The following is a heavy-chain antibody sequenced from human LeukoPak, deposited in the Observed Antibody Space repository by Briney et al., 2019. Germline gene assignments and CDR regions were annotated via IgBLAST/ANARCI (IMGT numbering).Heavy chain of an antibody. D-gene: IGHD3-9*01. Sequence: GASVKVSCKASGYTFASYDMHWVRQATGQGLEWIAWIHPNSDKTAYAQKFQGRVTVTRNTSIRTVYMELSSLRSEDTAVYYCARGMEYDILTGYPTYYHYGMDVWGQGTTVTVSS. CDR1: GYTFASYD. J-gene: IGHJ6*02. V-gene: IGHV1-8*01. CDR2: IHPNSDKT. CDR3: ARGMEYDILTGYPTYYHYGMDV.